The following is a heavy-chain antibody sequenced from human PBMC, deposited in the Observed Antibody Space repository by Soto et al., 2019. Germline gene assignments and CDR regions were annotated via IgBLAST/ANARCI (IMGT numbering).Heavy chain of an antibody. CDR2: INTDNGNT. CDR3: ARGGVGFYN. CDR1: GYSFTRYG. D-gene: IGHD3-3*01. V-gene: IGHV1-18*01. J-gene: IGHJ4*02. Sequence: ASVKVSCKASGYSFTRYGIAWARQAPGQGLEWMGWINTDNGNTNYAQNLQGRVTLTKDTSTSTVYMELTSLISDDTAMYYCARGGVGFYNWGQGTVVTVSS.